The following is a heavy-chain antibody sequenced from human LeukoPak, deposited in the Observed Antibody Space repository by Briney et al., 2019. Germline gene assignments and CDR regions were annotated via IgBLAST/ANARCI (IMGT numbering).Heavy chain of an antibody. V-gene: IGHV1-69*05. CDR2: IIPIFGTA. CDR3: ARGLWFGELFGAFDI. D-gene: IGHD3-10*01. Sequence: SVKVSCKASGGTFSSYGISWVRQAPGQGLEWMGRIIPIFGTANYAQKFQGRVTITTDESTSTAYMELSSLRSEDTAVYYCARGLWFGELFGAFDIWGQGTMVTVSS. J-gene: IGHJ3*02. CDR1: GGTFSSYG.